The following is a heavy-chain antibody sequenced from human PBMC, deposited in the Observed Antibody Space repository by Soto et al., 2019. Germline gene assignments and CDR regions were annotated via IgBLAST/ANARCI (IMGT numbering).Heavy chain of an antibody. V-gene: IGHV4-59*01. D-gene: IGHD3-3*01. CDR3: ARGGYYDFWSGPFDY. J-gene: IGHJ4*02. Sequence: PSETLSLTCTVSGGSISSYYWSWIRQPPGKGLEWIGYIYYSGSTNYNPSLKSRVTISVDTSKNQFSLKLSSVTAADTAVYYCARGGYYDFWSGPFDYWGQGTLVTVSS. CDR1: GGSISSYY. CDR2: IYYSGST.